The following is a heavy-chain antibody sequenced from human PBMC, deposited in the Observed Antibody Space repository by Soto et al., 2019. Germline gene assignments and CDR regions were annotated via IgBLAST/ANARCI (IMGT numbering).Heavy chain of an antibody. J-gene: IGHJ4*02. CDR1: GFTFSSYG. Sequence: PGGSLRLSCVVSGFTFSSYGMSWVRQAPGKGLEWVSAISGSGGSTYYADSVKGRFTISRDNSKNTLYLQMNSLRAEDTASYYRASYYYDSSGYYHYFDYWGQGTLVTVSS. D-gene: IGHD3-22*01. CDR2: ISGSGGST. V-gene: IGHV3-23*01. CDR3: ASYYYDSSGYYHYFDY.